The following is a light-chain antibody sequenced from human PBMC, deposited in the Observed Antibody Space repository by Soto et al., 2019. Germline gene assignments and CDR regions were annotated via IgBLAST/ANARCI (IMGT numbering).Light chain of an antibody. CDR1: SSNIGAGYD. CDR2: GNN. Sequence: SVLTQPPSASGAPGQRVTISCTGSSSNIGAGYDVHWYQQLPGTAPKLLIFGNNNRPSGVPDRFSGSKSGTSASLAITGLQAEDEADYYCQSYDSSLSGWVFGGGTKLTVL. J-gene: IGLJ3*02. CDR3: QSYDSSLSGWV. V-gene: IGLV1-40*01.